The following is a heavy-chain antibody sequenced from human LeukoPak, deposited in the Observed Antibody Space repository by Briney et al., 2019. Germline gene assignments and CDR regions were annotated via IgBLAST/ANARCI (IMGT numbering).Heavy chain of an antibody. CDR2: INHSGST. V-gene: IGHV4-38-2*02. J-gene: IGHJ3*02. D-gene: IGHD3-22*01. Sequence: SETLSLTCTVSGYSITNNYYWDWIRQPPGKGLEWIGEINHSGSTNYNPSLKSRVTISVDTSKNQFSLKLSSVTAADTAVYYCARSYYYDSSGLQDAFDIWGQGTMVTVSS. CDR1: GYSITNNYY. CDR3: ARSYYYDSSGLQDAFDI.